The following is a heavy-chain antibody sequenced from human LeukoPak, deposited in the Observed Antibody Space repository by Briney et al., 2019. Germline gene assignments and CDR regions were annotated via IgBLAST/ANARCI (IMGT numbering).Heavy chain of an antibody. Sequence: GGSLRLSCAASGFTLSSYAMSWVRQAPGKGLEWVSAISDTGNTYHAGSVKGRLTISRDSSKNTLFLQMNRLRPEDAAVYYCAKAPVTTCRGAFCYPFDYWGLGTLVTVSS. CDR1: GFTLSSYA. CDR3: AKAPVTTCRGAFCYPFDY. CDR2: ISDTGNT. V-gene: IGHV3-23*01. J-gene: IGHJ4*02. D-gene: IGHD2-15*01.